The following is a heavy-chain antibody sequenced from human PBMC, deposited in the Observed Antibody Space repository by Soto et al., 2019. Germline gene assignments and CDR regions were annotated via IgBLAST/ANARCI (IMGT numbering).Heavy chain of an antibody. V-gene: IGHV3-30-3*01. Sequence: GGSLRLSCAASGFTFSSYAMHWVRQAPGKGLEWVAVISYDGSNKYYADSVKGRFTISRDNSKNTLYLQMNSLRAEDTAVYYCARGTRYSYGFPAYWYFDLWGRGTXVTVAS. D-gene: IGHD5-18*01. J-gene: IGHJ2*01. CDR2: ISYDGSNK. CDR3: ARGTRYSYGFPAYWYFDL. CDR1: GFTFSSYA.